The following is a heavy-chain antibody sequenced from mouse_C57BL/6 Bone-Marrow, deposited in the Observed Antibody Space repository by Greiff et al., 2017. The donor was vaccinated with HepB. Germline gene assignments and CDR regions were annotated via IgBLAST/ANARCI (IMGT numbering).Heavy chain of an antibody. V-gene: IGHV5-6*01. J-gene: IGHJ2*01. D-gene: IGHD2-4*01. CDR3: ARDDYDYFDY. CDR2: ISSGGSYT. CDR1: GFTFSSYG. Sequence: DVQLQESGGDLVKPGGSLKLSCAASGFTFSSYGMSWVRQTPDKRLEWVATISSGGSYTYYPDSVKGRFTISRDNAKNTLYLQMSSLKSEDTAMYYCARDDYDYFDYWGQGTTLTVSS.